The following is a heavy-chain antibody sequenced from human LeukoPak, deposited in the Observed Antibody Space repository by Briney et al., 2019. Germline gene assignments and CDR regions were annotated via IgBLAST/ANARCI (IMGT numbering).Heavy chain of an antibody. V-gene: IGHV3-48*03. CDR2: ISSTATII. Sequence: GGSLRLSCAASGFTFSNYEMSWVRQAPGKGLEWLSYISSTATIIYYADSVKGRFTISRDNAKNSLYLQMNSLSAEDAAVYYCASRALIEAGKGYYFDYWGQGTLVTVSS. CDR1: GFTFSNYE. J-gene: IGHJ4*02. D-gene: IGHD6-13*01. CDR3: ASRALIEAGKGYYFDY.